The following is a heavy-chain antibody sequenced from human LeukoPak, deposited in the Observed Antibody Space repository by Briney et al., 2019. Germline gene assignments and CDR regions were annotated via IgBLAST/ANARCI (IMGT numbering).Heavy chain of an antibody. J-gene: IGHJ4*02. V-gene: IGHV1-2*06. CDR1: GYTFAAYF. D-gene: IGHD6-13*01. Sequence: ASVKVSCKASGYTFAAYFIHWVRQAPRQGLEWMGRINPNGGDTNYAQKFQGRVTMTGDTSISTAYMELSSLRSDDTAMYYCARVGFTSSWSNFDYWGQGTLVTVSS. CDR2: INPNGGDT. CDR3: ARVGFTSSWSNFDY.